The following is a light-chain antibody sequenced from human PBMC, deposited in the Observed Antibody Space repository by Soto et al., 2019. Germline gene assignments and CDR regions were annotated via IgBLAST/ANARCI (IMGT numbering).Light chain of an antibody. CDR1: QHIRTW. V-gene: IGKV1-12*01. Sequence: DILMTQSPSSVSAAVGDRVIIDCRASQHIRTWLAWYQQKPGEAPKLLIFAASRLQSGVPSRFSGSGSGTDFTLTINCLQPEDFATYYCQQADSFPLTFGGGTKVDVK. CDR2: AAS. J-gene: IGKJ4*01. CDR3: QQADSFPLT.